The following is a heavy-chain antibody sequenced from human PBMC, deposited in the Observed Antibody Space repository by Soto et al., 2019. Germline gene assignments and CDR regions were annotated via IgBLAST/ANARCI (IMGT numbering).Heavy chain of an antibody. CDR1: GFTFSSSA. Sequence: GWSVILSCAASGFTFSSSAMHWVRQAPGKGLEWVAVISYDGSNKYYADSVKGRFTISRDNSENTLYLQMNSLRAEETAVYYCAREGGYESDYGMDVWGQGTTVTVSS. V-gene: IGHV3-30-3*01. CDR2: ISYDGSNK. J-gene: IGHJ6*02. D-gene: IGHD5-12*01. CDR3: AREGGYESDYGMDV.